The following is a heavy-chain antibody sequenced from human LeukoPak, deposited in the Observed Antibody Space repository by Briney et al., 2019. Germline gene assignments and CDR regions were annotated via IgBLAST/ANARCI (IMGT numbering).Heavy chain of an antibody. D-gene: IGHD3-3*01. Sequence: SVKVSCKASGGTFSSYAISWGRQAPGQGLEWMGRIIPILGIAHYAQKFQGRVTITADKSTSTAYMELSSLRSEDTAVYYCASSEKTYYDFWSGRSGPTYYYYGMDVWGQGTTVTVSS. J-gene: IGHJ6*02. V-gene: IGHV1-69*04. CDR1: GGTFSSYA. CDR2: IIPILGIA. CDR3: ASSEKTYYDFWSGRSGPTYYYYGMDV.